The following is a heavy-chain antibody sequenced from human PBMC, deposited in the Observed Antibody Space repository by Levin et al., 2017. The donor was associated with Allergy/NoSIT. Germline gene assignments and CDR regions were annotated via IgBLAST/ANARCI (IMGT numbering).Heavy chain of an antibody. J-gene: IGHJ4*02. D-gene: IGHD6-13*01. V-gene: IGHV1-69*06. Sequence: GASVKVSCKASGGTFSSYAISWVRQAPGQGLEWMGGIIPIFGTANYAQKFQGRVTITADKSTSTAYMELSSLRSEDTAVYYCASYVAAAGTAFDYWGQGTLVTVSS. CDR3: ASYVAAAGTAFDY. CDR1: GGTFSSYA. CDR2: IIPIFGTA.